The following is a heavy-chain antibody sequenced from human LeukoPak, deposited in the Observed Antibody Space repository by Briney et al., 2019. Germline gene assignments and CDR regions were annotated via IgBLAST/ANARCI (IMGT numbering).Heavy chain of an antibody. CDR2: IYYSGTT. CDR1: GGSISSSSYY. D-gene: IGHD3-10*01. V-gene: IGHV4-39*01. Sequence: SETLSLTCTVSGGSISSSSYYWGWIRQPPGKGLEWIGSIYYSGTTYYNPSLRSRVIMSVDTSKNQFSLKLRSVTAADTAVYYCARNYASGSYPLDYWGQGTLVTVSS. CDR3: ARNYASGSYPLDY. J-gene: IGHJ4*02.